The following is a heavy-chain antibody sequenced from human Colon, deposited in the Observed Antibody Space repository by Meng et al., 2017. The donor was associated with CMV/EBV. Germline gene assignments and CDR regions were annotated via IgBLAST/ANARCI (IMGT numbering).Heavy chain of an antibody. V-gene: IGHV3-23*01. J-gene: IGHJ4*02. CDR3: VRNRGGPYDFWSGYHLDS. Sequence: GGSLRLSCGPSGFTFSSYGMTWVRQPPGKGLEWVSSISDSGSSRYSADSVMGRFTISRDNSKNTLYLQMNNLKAEDTALYFCVRNRGGPYDFWSGYHLDSWGQGTLVTVSS. D-gene: IGHD3-3*01. CDR1: GFTFSSYG. CDR2: ISDSGSSR.